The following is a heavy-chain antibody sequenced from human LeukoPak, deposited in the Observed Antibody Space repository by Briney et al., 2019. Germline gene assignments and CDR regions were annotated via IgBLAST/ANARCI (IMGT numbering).Heavy chain of an antibody. CDR1: GGTFSSYA. V-gene: IGHV1-69*13. Sequence: GASVKVSCKASGGTFSSYAISWVRQAPGQGLEWMGGIIPIFGTANYAQKFQGRVTITADESTSTAYMELSSLRSEDTAVYYCARDSSALTGYYSMDYWGQGTLVTVSS. CDR3: ARDSSALTGYYSMDY. J-gene: IGHJ4*02. CDR2: IIPIFGTA. D-gene: IGHD3-9*01.